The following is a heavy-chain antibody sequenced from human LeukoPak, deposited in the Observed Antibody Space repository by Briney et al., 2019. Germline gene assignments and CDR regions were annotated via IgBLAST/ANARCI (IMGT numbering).Heavy chain of an antibody. V-gene: IGHV3-9*03. D-gene: IGHD1-7*01. CDR1: GFTFDDYA. CDR2: ISWNSGTI. CDR3: ARGSRNWNYVNAFDI. Sequence: GGSLRLSCAASGFTFDDYAMHWVRQAPGKGLEWVSGISWNSGTIGYADSVKGRFTISRDNAKSSLYLQMKSLRDEDMALYYCARGSRNWNYVNAFDIWGQGTMVTVSS. J-gene: IGHJ3*02.